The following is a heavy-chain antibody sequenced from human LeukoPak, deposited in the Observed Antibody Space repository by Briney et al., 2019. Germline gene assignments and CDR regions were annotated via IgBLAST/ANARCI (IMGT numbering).Heavy chain of an antibody. D-gene: IGHD1-26*01. V-gene: IGHV3-72*01. J-gene: IGHJ2*01. CDR1: GFTFSDHY. CDR3: GRIRGSYLHWYFDL. Sequence: GGPLRLSCAASGFTFSDHYMDWVRQAPGKGLEWVGRVRNKANSYITMYAASVKGRFTISRNDSENSLYLQMNSLKTEDTAVYYCGRIRGSYLHWYFDLWGRGTLVTVSS. CDR2: VRNKANSYIT.